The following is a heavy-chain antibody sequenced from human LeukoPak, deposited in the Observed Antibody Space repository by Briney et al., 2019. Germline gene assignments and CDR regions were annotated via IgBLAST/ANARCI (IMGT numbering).Heavy chain of an antibody. CDR1: GASITNYF. V-gene: IGHV4-4*09. J-gene: IGHJ4*02. D-gene: IGHD3-3*01. Sequence: SETLSLTCTVSGASITNYFWGWIRQPPGKGLQWIGYVYSGAYYYNPSLVSRLTVSVDTTKNQFSLGLRSVTAADTAVYYCARLRPRTNYDFSSGYYAFDYWGQGTLVTVSS. CDR2: VYSGAY. CDR3: ARLRPRTNYDFSSGYYAFDY.